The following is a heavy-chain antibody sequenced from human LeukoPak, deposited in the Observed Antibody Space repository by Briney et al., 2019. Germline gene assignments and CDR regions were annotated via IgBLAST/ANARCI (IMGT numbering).Heavy chain of an antibody. CDR2: ISYDGNNK. CDR1: GFIFSNYG. CDR3: AKAGGYDIWTGLDY. J-gene: IGHJ4*02. D-gene: IGHD3-9*01. Sequence: PGGSLRLSCAASGFIFSNYGMHWVRQAPGRGLEWVAFISYDGNNKYYTDSVMGRFTISRDDSKNTLYLQMNSLRTEDTAVYYCAKAGGYDIWTGLDYWGQGTLVTVSS. V-gene: IGHV3-30*18.